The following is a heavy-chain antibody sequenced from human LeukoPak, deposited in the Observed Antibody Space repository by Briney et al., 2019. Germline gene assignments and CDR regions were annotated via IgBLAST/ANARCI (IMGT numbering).Heavy chain of an antibody. J-gene: IGHJ5*02. Sequence: PSETLSLTCAVYGGSFSGYYWSWIRQPPGKGLEWIGEINHRGSTNYNPSLKSRVTISVDTSKNQFSLKLSSVTAADTAVYYCARTPGSETDHNWFDPWGQGTLVTVSS. CDR3: ARTPGSETDHNWFDP. V-gene: IGHV4-34*01. CDR1: GGSFSGYY. D-gene: IGHD3-10*01. CDR2: INHRGST.